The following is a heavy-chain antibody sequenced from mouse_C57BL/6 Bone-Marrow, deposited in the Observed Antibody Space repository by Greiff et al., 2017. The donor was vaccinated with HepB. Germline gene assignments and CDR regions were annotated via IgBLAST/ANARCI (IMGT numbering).Heavy chain of an antibody. J-gene: IGHJ2*01. D-gene: IGHD1-1*01. CDR2: IYPRSGNT. CDR1: GYTFTSYG. CDR3: ARSGPIYYYGSSRFDY. V-gene: IGHV1-81*01. Sequence: QVQLKQSGAELARPGASVKLSCKASGYTFTSYGISWVKQRTGQGLEWIGEIYPRSGNTYYNEKFEGKATLTADKSSSTAYMELRSLTSEDSAVYFCARSGPIYYYGSSRFDYWGQGTTLTVSS.